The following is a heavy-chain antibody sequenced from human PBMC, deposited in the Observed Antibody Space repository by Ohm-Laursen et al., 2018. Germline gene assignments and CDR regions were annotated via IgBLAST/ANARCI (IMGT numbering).Heavy chain of an antibody. V-gene: IGHV1-2*02. CDR3: ARDSSGSIGMDV. CDR1: GYTFTGYY. Sequence: VSSVKVSCKASGYTFTGYYMHWVRQAPGQGLEWMGWINPNSGGTNYAQKFQGRVTMTRDTSISTAYMELSRLRSDDTAVYYCARDSSGSIGMDVWGQGTTVTVSS. CDR2: INPNSGGT. J-gene: IGHJ6*02. D-gene: IGHD1-7*01.